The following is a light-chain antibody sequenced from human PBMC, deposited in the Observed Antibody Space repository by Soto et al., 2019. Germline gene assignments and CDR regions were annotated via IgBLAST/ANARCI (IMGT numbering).Light chain of an antibody. CDR1: QDIRNF. V-gene: IGKV1-27*01. CDR2: AAS. CDR3: QKYSSVLV. J-gene: IGKJ3*01. Sequence: DIQMTQSPTSLSASVGDRVTITCRASQDIRNFVAWYQQKPGKAPKLLIYAASTLQSGVPSRFSGSGSGTDITLTINSLQPEDVATYSCQKYSSVLVFGPGTKVEIK.